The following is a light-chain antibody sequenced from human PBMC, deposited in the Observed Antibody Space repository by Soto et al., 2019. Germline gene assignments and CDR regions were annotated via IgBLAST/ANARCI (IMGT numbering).Light chain of an antibody. CDR2: GAS. Sequence: DIVWTQSPGTLSLSPGVRSTLSCRASQSVDSSYLAWYHQRPGQAPRLLIYGASTRATDIPARFSGSGSGTEFTLTISSLEAEDFAVYYCQQRSIWPLNFGQGTRLEIK. V-gene: IGKV3-11*01. J-gene: IGKJ5*01. CDR3: QQRSIWPLN. CDR1: QSVDSSY.